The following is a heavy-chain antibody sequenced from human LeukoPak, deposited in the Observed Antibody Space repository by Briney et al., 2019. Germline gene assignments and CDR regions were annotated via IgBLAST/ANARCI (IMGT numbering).Heavy chain of an antibody. V-gene: IGHV1-2*02. CDR3: ARVGMSGIGSDVF. D-gene: IGHD1-26*01. CDR1: GYTFTGYY. CDR2: INPNSGGT. J-gene: IGHJ4*02. Sequence: GASVKVSCKASGYTFTGYYMHWVRQAPGQGLEWMGWINPNSGGTNYAQKFQGRVTMTRDTSISTAYMELSSLKSDDTAVYYCARVGMSGIGSDVFWGQGTLVTASS.